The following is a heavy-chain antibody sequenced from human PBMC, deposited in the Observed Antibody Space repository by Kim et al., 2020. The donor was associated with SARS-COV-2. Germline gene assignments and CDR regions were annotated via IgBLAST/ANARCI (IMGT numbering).Heavy chain of an antibody. CDR3: ATYMVRGSLYYYGMDV. Sequence: ASVKVSCKVSGYTLTELSMHWVRQAPGKGLEWMGGFDPEDGETIYAQKFQGRVTMTEDTSTDTAYMELSSLRSEDTAVYYCATYMVRGSLYYYGMDVWGQGTTVTVSS. J-gene: IGHJ6*02. CDR2: FDPEDGET. V-gene: IGHV1-24*01. D-gene: IGHD3-10*01. CDR1: GYTLTELS.